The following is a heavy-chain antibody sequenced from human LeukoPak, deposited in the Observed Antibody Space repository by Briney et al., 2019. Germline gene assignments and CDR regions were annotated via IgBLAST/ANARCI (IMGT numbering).Heavy chain of an antibody. CDR3: TRDEGLVAGIWRALDI. J-gene: IGHJ3*02. CDR1: GFTFSNYA. CDR2: ITGSGDNS. V-gene: IGHV3-23*01. Sequence: HPGGSLRLSCAASGFTFSNYAMSWIRQAPGKGLEWVSHITGSGDNSYYTDSVKGRFTLSRDNSKNTLFLQMNSLRAEDTAVYYCTRDEGLVAGIWRALDIWGQGTMVTVSS. D-gene: IGHD6-19*01.